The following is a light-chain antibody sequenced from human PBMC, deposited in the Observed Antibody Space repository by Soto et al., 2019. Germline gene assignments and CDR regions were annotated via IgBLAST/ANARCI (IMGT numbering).Light chain of an antibody. CDR3: QQYGSTPLT. J-gene: IGKJ1*01. V-gene: IGKV3-20*01. CDR1: QSVGSNY. CDR2: GAS. Sequence: IVLTQSPGTLSLSPGERAALSCRASQSVGSNYLAWYQQKPGQAPRLLIYGASRRATAIPGIPDRCSGSGSGTDFTLTISRLEPEDVSVYYCQQYGSTPLTFGQGTKVELK.